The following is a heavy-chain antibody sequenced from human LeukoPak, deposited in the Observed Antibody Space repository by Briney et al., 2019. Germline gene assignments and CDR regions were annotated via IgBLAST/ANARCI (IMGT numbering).Heavy chain of an antibody. CDR3: ATLPIVGATAEIDY. CDR2: ISYDGSNK. Sequence: GGSLRLSCAASGFTFSSYAMHWVRQAPGKGLEWVAVISYDGSNKYYADSVKGRFIISRDNSKNTLYLQMNSLRAEDTAVYYCATLPIVGATAEIDYWGQGTLVTVSS. J-gene: IGHJ4*02. CDR1: GFTFSSYA. D-gene: IGHD1-26*01. V-gene: IGHV3-30-3*01.